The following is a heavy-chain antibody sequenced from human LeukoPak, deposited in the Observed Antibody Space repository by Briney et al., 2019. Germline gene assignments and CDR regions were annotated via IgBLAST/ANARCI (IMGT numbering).Heavy chain of an antibody. Sequence: GGSLRLSCAAAGFTFSSYAMSWVRQAPGEGLEWVSAIRGGGDSTYYADSVKGRFTISRDKSKNTLYLQMTALRAEDTAVYYCARDVTGAGYWYFDLWGRGTLVTVSS. J-gene: IGHJ2*01. V-gene: IGHV3-23*01. CDR1: GFTFSSYA. CDR3: ARDVTGAGYWYFDL. CDR2: IRGGGDST. D-gene: IGHD6-13*01.